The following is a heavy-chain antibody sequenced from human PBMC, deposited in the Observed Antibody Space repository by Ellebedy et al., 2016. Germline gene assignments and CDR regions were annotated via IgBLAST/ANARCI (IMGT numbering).Heavy chain of an antibody. V-gene: IGHV3-30-3*01. CDR1: GFTFSSYA. J-gene: IGHJ4*02. CDR3: ARDRLTYNSFDY. Sequence: GGSLRLSCSASGFTFSSYAMHWVRQAPGKGLEWVAVISYDGSNKYYADSVKGRFTISRDNSKNTLYLQMNSMRAEDTAVYYCARDRLTYNSFDYWGQGTLVTVSS. CDR2: ISYDGSNK. D-gene: IGHD4/OR15-4a*01.